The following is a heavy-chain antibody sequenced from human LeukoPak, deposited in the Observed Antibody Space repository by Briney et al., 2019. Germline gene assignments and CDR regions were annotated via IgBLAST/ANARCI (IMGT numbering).Heavy chain of an antibody. CDR2: FDPEDGET. Sequence: ASVKVSCKVSGYTLTELSMHWVRQAPGKGLEWMGGFDPEDGETIYAQKFQGRLTITADESTSTAYMELSSLRSEDTAVYYCARTYYYDSSGYYFDYWGQGTLVTVSS. V-gene: IGHV1-24*01. CDR3: ARTYYYDSSGYYFDY. J-gene: IGHJ4*02. D-gene: IGHD3-22*01. CDR1: GYTLTELS.